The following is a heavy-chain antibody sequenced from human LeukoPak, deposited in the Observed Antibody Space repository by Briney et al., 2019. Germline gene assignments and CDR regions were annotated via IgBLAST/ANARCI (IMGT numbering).Heavy chain of an antibody. J-gene: IGHJ4*02. V-gene: IGHV1-18*01. CDR1: GYTFTSYG. CDR3: ARAFAYCGGDCYKDY. D-gene: IGHD2-21*02. CDR2: ISAYNGNT. Sequence: ASVKVSCKASGYTFTSYGISWVRQAPGQGLEWMGWISAYNGNTNYAQKLQGRVTMTTDTSTSTAYMELRSLRSDDTAVYYCARAFAYCGGDCYKDYWGQGTLVTFSS.